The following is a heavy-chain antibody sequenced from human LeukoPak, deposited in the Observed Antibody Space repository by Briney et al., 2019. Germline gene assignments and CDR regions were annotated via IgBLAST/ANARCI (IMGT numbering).Heavy chain of an antibody. CDR3: AREGATDYYFDP. Sequence: ASVKISCKASGYSLSSNGISWARQAPGQGLEWMGWISDYSGNTKYAQNFQDRVTLTTDRSTNTAYMELRSLRSDDTAVYYCAREGATDYYFDPWGQGTLVTVSS. J-gene: IGHJ4*02. V-gene: IGHV1-18*01. CDR2: ISDYSGNT. D-gene: IGHD4-11*01. CDR1: GYSLSSNG.